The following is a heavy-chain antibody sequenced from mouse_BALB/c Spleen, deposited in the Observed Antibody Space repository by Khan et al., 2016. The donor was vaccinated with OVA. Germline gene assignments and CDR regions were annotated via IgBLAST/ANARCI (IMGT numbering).Heavy chain of an antibody. V-gene: IGHV5-6-5*01. D-gene: IGHD1-1*01. Sequence: EVELVESGGGLVKPGGSLKCSCAASGFTFSRHPMSWVRQTPEKRLEWVASIGSGGTTYYPDSVKGRFTISRDNARNILYLQMSSLRSDDSAMYYCARVNGSTGVDYWGQGTTLTVSS. CDR3: ARVNGSTGVDY. CDR1: GFTFSRHP. J-gene: IGHJ2*01. CDR2: IGSGGTT.